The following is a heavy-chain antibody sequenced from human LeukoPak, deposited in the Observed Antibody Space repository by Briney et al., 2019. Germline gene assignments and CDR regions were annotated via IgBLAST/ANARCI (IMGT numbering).Heavy chain of an antibody. J-gene: IGHJ4*02. CDR2: MNPTSGNS. CDR1: GYTFTNYD. Sequence: ASVKVSCKASGYTFTNYDINWVRQASGQGLEWVGWMNPTSGNSGYAQKLEGRVTMTRDTSISTAYMELSSLRSEDTAVCYCVRGYYDFDYWGQGTLVTVAS. CDR3: VRGYYDFDY. D-gene: IGHD3-3*01. V-gene: IGHV1-8*01.